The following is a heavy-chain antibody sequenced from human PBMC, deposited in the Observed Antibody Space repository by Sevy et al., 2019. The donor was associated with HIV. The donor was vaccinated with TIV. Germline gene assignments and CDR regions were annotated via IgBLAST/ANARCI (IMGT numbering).Heavy chain of an antibody. CDR3: ARDQHDYAGNLRTGLFDP. CDR1: GLTFSSYA. J-gene: IGHJ5*02. V-gene: IGHV3-30-3*01. Sequence: GGSLRLSCAASGLTFSSYAFHWVRQARGKGLEWVSIIAYDGTNKYYADSVKGRFTVSRDNSKCTLYLQMNSLRSGDTAVYYFARDQHDYAGNLRTGLFDPWCQGTLVTFSS. CDR2: IAYDGTNK. D-gene: IGHD4-17*01.